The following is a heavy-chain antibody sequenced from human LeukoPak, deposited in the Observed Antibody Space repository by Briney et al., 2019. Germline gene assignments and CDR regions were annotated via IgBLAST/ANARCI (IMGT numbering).Heavy chain of an antibody. CDR1: GFTFSDYY. D-gene: IGHD1-7*01. Sequence: GGSLRLSCAPSGFTFSDYYMSWVRQAPGKGLEWVSGISGSGGTTYHADSVKGRFTVSRDTYKNTLYLQMNSLRADDTAVYYCAKSANKYNWNYGPFDFWGQGILVTVSS. CDR2: ISGSGGTT. J-gene: IGHJ4*02. V-gene: IGHV3-23*01. CDR3: AKSANKYNWNYGPFDF.